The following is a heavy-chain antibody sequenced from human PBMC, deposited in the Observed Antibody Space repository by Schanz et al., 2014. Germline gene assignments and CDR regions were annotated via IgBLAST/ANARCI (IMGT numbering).Heavy chain of an antibody. Sequence: VQLEQSGAEVKKPGSSVKVSCKASGGTFSSFGINWVRQAPGQGLEWMGWISTSNGNTNYIQKLQGRVTMTTDTSTSTAYMELTSLRFDDTAVYYCTRGGYSYALSAFDIWGQGTMVTVSS. CDR3: TRGGYSYALSAFDI. V-gene: IGHV1-18*01. D-gene: IGHD5-18*01. CDR1: GGTFSSFG. J-gene: IGHJ3*02. CDR2: ISTSNGNT.